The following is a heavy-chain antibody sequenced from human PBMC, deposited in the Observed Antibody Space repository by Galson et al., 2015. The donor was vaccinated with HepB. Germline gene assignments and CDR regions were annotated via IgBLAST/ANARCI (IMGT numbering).Heavy chain of an antibody. CDR1: GFTFSSYG. V-gene: IGHV3-30*18. J-gene: IGHJ6*02. CDR2: ISYDGSNK. CDR3: AKDFRPYYDFWSGYLYAPYYYYGMDV. Sequence: SLRLSCAASGFTFSSYGMHWVRQAPGKGLEWVAVISYDGSNKYYADSVKGRFTISRDNSKNTLYLQMNSLRAEDTAVYYCAKDFRPYYDFWSGYLYAPYYYYGMDVWGQGTTVTVSS. D-gene: IGHD3-3*01.